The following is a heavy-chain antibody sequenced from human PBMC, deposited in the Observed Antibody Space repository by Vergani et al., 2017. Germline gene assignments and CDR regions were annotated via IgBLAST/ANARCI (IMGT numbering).Heavy chain of an antibody. D-gene: IGHD2-21*01. J-gene: IGHJ6*02. Sequence: QLQLQESGPGLVKPSETLSLSCRVSGDSISRSHYYWGFIRQPPGKGLEWIGYIYYSGSTYYNPSLKSRVTISVDTSKNQFSLKLSSVTAADTAVYYCARFSIFRVMDVWGQGTTVTVSS. CDR2: IYYSGST. V-gene: IGHV4-30-4*08. CDR3: ARFSIFRVMDV. CDR1: GDSISRSHYY.